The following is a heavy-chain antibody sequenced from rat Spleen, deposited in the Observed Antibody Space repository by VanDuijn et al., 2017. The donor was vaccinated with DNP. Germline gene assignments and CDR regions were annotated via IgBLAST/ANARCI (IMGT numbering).Heavy chain of an antibody. CDR2: IQSDGNT. V-gene: IGHV2-19*01. J-gene: IGHJ2*01. CDR3: TREGAYFDY. Sequence: QVQLKESGPGLVQPSETLSLTCTVSGFSLTTYSVSWVRQPPGKGLEWMGRIQSDGNTDYNSVLKSRLSISRDTSKSQVFLKMNSLQTEDTAIYFCTREGAYFDYWGQGVMVTVSS. CDR1: GFSLTTYS.